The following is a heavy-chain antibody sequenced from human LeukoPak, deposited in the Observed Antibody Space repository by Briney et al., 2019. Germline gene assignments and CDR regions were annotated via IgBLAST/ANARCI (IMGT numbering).Heavy chain of an antibody. J-gene: IGHJ3*02. CDR1: GFTFSSYW. CDR2: INSDGSST. D-gene: IGHD2-2*01. Sequence: GGSLRLSCAASGFTFSSYWMHWVRQAPGKGLVWVSRINSDGSSTSYADSVKGRFTISRDNAKNTPYLQMNSLRAEDTAVYYCARSTVPAVPFDIWGQGTMVTVSS. V-gene: IGHV3-74*01. CDR3: ARSTVPAVPFDI.